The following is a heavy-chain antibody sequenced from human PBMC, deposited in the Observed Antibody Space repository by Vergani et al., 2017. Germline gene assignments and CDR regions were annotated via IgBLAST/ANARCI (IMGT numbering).Heavy chain of an antibody. Sequence: EVPLVQSGAEVKKPGESLKISCKGSGYTFTNYWIGWVRQMPGKGLEWMGIIYPGDSDTRYSPSFQGQVTISADKSIITAYLQWSSLKASDTAMYYCARGQHLAHDAFDIWGQGTMVTVSS. D-gene: IGHD6-13*01. J-gene: IGHJ3*02. CDR2: IYPGDSDT. V-gene: IGHV5-51*01. CDR1: GYTFTNYW. CDR3: ARGQHLAHDAFDI.